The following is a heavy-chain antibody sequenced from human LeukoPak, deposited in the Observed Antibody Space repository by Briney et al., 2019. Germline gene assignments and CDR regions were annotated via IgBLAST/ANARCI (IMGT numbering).Heavy chain of an antibody. V-gene: IGHV1-2*02. Sequence: ASVKVSCKASGYTFTGCYMHWVRQAPGQGLEWMGWINPNSGGTNYAQKFQGRVTMTRDTSISTAYMELSRLRSDDTAVYYCARGITMVRGKPGGVDWFDPWGQGTLVTVSS. CDR3: ARGITMVRGKPGGVDWFDP. CDR2: INPNSGGT. J-gene: IGHJ5*02. D-gene: IGHD3-10*01. CDR1: GYTFTGCY.